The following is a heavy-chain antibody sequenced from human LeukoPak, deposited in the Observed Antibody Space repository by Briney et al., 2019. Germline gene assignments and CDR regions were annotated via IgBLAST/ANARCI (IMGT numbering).Heavy chain of an antibody. CDR1: GGSISSYSFY. Sequence: SETLSLTCTVSGGSISSYSFYWGWIRPPPAKELAWIGSIFYSGSTSYNPSLKSRVTISVDTSKNQFSLKVNSVTATDTAVYYCARHSGPYASSWFDYWGQGSLVTVSS. CDR3: ARHSGPYASSWFDY. J-gene: IGHJ4*02. CDR2: IFYSGST. D-gene: IGHD6-13*01. V-gene: IGHV4-39*01.